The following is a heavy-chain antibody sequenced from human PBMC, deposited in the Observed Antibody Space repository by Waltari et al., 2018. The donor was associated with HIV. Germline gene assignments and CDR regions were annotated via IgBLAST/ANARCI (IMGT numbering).Heavy chain of an antibody. Sequence: QVQLVQSGAAVKKPGASVKVSCTASGYTFTDYYLHWVRQAPGQGLEWMGWINPKSGGTKYAQKFQGRVTMTTDTSISTAYMEVRMLISDDTAVYFCAGSHSSGWYVWFDPWGQGTLVTVS. CDR2: INPKSGGT. D-gene: IGHD6-19*01. J-gene: IGHJ5*02. CDR3: AGSHSSGWYVWFDP. CDR1: GYTFTDYY. V-gene: IGHV1-2*02.